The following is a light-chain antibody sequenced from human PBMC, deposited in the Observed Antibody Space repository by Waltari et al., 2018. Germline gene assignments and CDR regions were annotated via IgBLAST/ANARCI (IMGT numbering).Light chain of an antibody. CDR1: QSVLYNSNNKNY. CDR2: WAS. J-gene: IGKJ4*01. V-gene: IGKV4-1*01. Sequence: DIVLTQSPDSLAVSLGERATINCKSSQSVLYNSNNKNYLVWYQQKPGQPPKLLIYWASTRESGVPDRFSGSGSGTDFTLTISSLQAEDVVVYYCQQYYSLPVTFGGGTKVEIK. CDR3: QQYYSLPVT.